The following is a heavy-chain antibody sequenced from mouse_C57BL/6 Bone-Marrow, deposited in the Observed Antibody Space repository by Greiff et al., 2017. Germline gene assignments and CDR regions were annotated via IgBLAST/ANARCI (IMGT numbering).Heavy chain of an antibody. V-gene: IGHV1-19*01. D-gene: IGHD1-1*01. CDR1: GYTFTDYY. CDR2: INPYNGGT. Sequence: EVQLQQSGPVLVKPGASVKMSCKASGYTFTDYYMNWVKQSHGKSLEWIGVINPYNGGTSYNQQFKGKATLTVDKSSSTAYMELNSLTSEDSAVYYCARDYGSSYWYFDVWGTGTTVTVSS. J-gene: IGHJ1*03. CDR3: ARDYGSSYWYFDV.